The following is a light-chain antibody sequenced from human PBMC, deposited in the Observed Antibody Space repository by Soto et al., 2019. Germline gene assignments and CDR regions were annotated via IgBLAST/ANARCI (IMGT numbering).Light chain of an antibody. CDR3: QQHYSAPALT. J-gene: IGKJ4*01. CDR1: QSVLYTSSNKNS. CDR2: WAS. Sequence: DIVLTQSPDSLAVSLGERATINCKSSQSVLYTSSNKNSLAWYQQKPGQPPKLLIYWASTRESGVPDRFSGDGSGTDFTLTISSLQAEDVAVYYCQQHYSAPALTFGGGTKVEIK. V-gene: IGKV4-1*01.